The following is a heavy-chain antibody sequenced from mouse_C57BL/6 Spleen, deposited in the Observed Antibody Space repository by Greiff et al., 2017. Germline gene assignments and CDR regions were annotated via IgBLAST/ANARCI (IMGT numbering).Heavy chain of an antibody. D-gene: IGHD4-1*01. V-gene: IGHV3-6*01. Sequence: ESGPGLVKPSQSLSLTCSVTGYSITSGYYWNWIRQFPGNKLEWMGYISYDGSNNYNPSLKNRISITRDTSKNQFFLKLNSVTTEDTATYYCARRKLGQDWYFDVWGTGTTVTVSS. CDR1: GYSITSGYY. J-gene: IGHJ1*03. CDR2: ISYDGSN. CDR3: ARRKLGQDWYFDV.